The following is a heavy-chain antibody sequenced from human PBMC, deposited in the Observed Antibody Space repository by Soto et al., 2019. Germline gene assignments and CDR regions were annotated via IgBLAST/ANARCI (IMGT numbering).Heavy chain of an antibody. J-gene: IGHJ4*02. CDR2: ISSSSSSI. Sequence: PGGSLRLSCAASGFTFSTSSMIWVRQAPGKGLEWVSYISSSSSSIYYADSVKGRFTISRDNGKHSLDLQMNSLRDEDTAVYYCARGPAFDYWGQGTLVTVSS. CDR3: ARGPAFDY. CDR1: GFTFSTSS. V-gene: IGHV3-48*02.